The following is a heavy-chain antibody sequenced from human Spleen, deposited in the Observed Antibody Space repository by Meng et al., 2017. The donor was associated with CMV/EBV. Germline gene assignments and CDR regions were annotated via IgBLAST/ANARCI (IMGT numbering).Heavy chain of an antibody. CDR3: ARDSTVTTSNWFDP. CDR1: GYTFTGYY. D-gene: IGHD4-17*01. Sequence: ASGYTFTGYYMHWGRQAPGQGLEWMGWINPNSGGTNYAQKFQGRVTMTRDTSISTAYMELSRLRSDDTAVYYCARDSTVTTSNWFDPWGQGTLVTVSS. CDR2: INPNSGGT. V-gene: IGHV1-2*02. J-gene: IGHJ5*02.